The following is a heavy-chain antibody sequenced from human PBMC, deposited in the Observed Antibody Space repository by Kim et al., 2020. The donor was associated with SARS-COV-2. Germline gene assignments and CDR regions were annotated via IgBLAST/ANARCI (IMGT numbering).Heavy chain of an antibody. CDR2: GGST. J-gene: IGHJ5*02. CDR3: ARGDYVDP. Sequence: GGSTSYAQKFQGRVTMTRYTSTSTVYMELSSLRSEDTAVYYCARGDYVDPWGQGTLVTVSS. V-gene: IGHV1-46*01. D-gene: IGHD4-17*01.